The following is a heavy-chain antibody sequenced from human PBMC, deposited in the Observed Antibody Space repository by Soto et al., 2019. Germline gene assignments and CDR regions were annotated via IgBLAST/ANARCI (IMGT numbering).Heavy chain of an antibody. CDR3: SHTPADTAVDGTTEYFQH. J-gene: IGHJ1*01. CDR1: GFSLSTSGVG. CDR2: VYWDDGN. Sequence: SGPTLVNPTQTLTLTCTFSGFSLSTSGVGVGWIRQPPGKALEWLALVYWDDGNRYSPSLKSRLTITKDTSKNQVVLTMTNMDPVDTGTYYCSHTPADTAVDGTTEYFQHWGQGTLVTVSS. V-gene: IGHV2-5*02. D-gene: IGHD6-19*01.